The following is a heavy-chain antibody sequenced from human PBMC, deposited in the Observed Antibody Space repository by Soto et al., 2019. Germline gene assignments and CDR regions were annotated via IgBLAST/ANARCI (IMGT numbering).Heavy chain of an antibody. D-gene: IGHD3-10*01. J-gene: IGHJ5*02. V-gene: IGHV4-34*01. CDR1: GGYFNDNY. CDR3: ATSLCFGTQVDL. Sequence: QVQLQQWGAGLLKPSETLSLSCAVYGGYFNDNYYTWFRQPPGKGLEWIGEISRSGTTKYIPSLKRRASISVDTSKTQVSMKVTSVTSAATAVYYCATSLCFGTQVDLWGQGALVTVSS. CDR2: ISRSGTT.